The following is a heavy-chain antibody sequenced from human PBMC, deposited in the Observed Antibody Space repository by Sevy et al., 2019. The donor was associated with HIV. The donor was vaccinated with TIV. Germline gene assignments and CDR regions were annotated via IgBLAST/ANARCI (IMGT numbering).Heavy chain of an antibody. J-gene: IGHJ5*02. CDR3: ARDWVRAGYNLNWFEP. CDR1: GFTFSSYA. D-gene: IGHD3-9*01. CDR2: ISYDGSNK. V-gene: IGHV3-30-3*01. Sequence: GGSLRLSCAASGFTFSSYAMHWVRQAPGKGLEWVAVISYDGSNKYYADSVKGRFTISRDNSKNRLYLQMNSLRAEDTAVYYCARDWVRAGYNLNWFEPWGQGTLVTVSS.